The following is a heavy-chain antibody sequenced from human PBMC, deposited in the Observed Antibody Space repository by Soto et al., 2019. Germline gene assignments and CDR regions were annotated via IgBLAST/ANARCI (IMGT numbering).Heavy chain of an antibody. V-gene: IGHV4-34*01. CDR2: INHLTTT. J-gene: IGHJ4*02. CDR3: ARGYDTALAPIF. Sequence: SETLSLTCAVYGGSFSSYHWSWIRQTPGKGLEWIGEINHLTTTNYNPSLKSRVIISLDAPKNQFSLKLSSVTAADTAVYYCARGYDTALAPIFWGQGILVTVSS. CDR1: GGSFSSYH. D-gene: IGHD5-18*01.